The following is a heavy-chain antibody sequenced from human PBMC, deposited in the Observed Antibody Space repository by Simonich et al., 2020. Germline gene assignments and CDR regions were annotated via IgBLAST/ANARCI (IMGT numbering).Heavy chain of an antibody. D-gene: IGHD3-10*01. Sequence: GGGLVKPGGSLRLSCAASGFTFRSYSMNWVRQAPGKGLEWVSSISSSSCYIYYADSVKGQFTISRDNAKNSLYLQMNSLRAEDTAVYYCARDTSYYGSGSYYFDYWGQGTLVTVSS. J-gene: IGHJ4*02. CDR2: ISSSSCYI. V-gene: IGHV3-21*01. CDR1: GFTFRSYS. CDR3: ARDTSYYGSGSYYFDY.